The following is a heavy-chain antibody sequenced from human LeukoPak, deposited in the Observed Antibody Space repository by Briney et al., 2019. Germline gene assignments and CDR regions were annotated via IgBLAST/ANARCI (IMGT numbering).Heavy chain of an antibody. V-gene: IGHV4-31*03. J-gene: IGHJ3*02. CDR1: GGSISSGGYY. CDR3: ARQGDYYDTRRAFDI. CDR2: IYYSGST. Sequence: SQTLSLTCTVSGGSISSGGYYWSWIRQHPGKGLEWIGYIYYSGSTYYNPSLKSRVTISVDTSKNQFSLKLSSVTAADTAVYYCARQGDYYDTRRAFDIWGQGTMVAVSS. D-gene: IGHD3-22*01.